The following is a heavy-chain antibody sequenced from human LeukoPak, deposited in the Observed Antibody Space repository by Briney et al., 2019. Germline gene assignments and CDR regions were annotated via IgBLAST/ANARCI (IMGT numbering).Heavy chain of an antibody. D-gene: IGHD6-13*01. Sequence: PGGSLRLSCSASGFTFSNYAIHWVRQAPGKGLEYVSTISNNGGNTNYADSVKGRFTISRDNSKNTLYLQMSSLRAEDTAAYYCVKAAGSWYGYFDYWGQGTLVTVSS. CDR2: ISNNGGNT. CDR1: GFTFSNYA. CDR3: VKAAGSWYGYFDY. J-gene: IGHJ4*02. V-gene: IGHV3-64D*06.